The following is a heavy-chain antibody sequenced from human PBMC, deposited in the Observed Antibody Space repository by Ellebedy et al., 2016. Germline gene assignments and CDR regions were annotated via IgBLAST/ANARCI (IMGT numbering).Heavy chain of an antibody. CDR2: IDWDDDK. Sequence: SGPTLVXPTQTLTLTCTFSGFSLSTSGMCVSWIRQPPGKALEWLALIDWDDDKYYSTSLKTRLTISKYTSKNQVVLTMTNMDPVDTATYYCARIKRGSSWYTAFDIWGQGTMVTVSS. J-gene: IGHJ3*02. D-gene: IGHD6-13*01. CDR3: ARIKRGSSWYTAFDI. CDR1: GFSLSTSGMC. V-gene: IGHV2-70*01.